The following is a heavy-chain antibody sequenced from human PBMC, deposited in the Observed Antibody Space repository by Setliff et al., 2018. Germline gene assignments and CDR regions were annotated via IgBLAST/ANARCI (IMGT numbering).Heavy chain of an antibody. V-gene: IGHV4-34*01. J-gene: IGHJ5*02. CDR3: ARGYCNSAGCFFAGWFDP. CDR2: INHTGST. Sequence: SETLSLTCAVYGGSFSGYYWSWIRQPPGKGLELIGEINHTGSTNYNPSLKSRVTISVDTSKDQFSLRLSSVTAADTAVYYCARGYCNSAGCFFAGWFDPWGQGTLVTVSS. D-gene: IGHD2-2*01. CDR1: GGSFSGYY.